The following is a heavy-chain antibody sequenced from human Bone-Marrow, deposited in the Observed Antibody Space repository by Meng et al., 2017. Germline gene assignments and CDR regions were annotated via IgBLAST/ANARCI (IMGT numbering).Heavy chain of an antibody. CDR2: IYYSGST. V-gene: IGHV4-30-4*01. D-gene: IGHD4-17*01. CDR1: GGSFSSGDYY. Sequence: QVQLQESGPGLVKPSQTLSPTCTVSGGSFSSGDYYWSWIRQPPGKGLEWIGYIYYSGSTYYNPSLKSRVTISVDTSKNQFSLKLSSVTAADTAVYYCASSMTTVTAEIDYWGQGTLVTVSS. CDR3: ASSMTTVTAEIDY. J-gene: IGHJ4*02.